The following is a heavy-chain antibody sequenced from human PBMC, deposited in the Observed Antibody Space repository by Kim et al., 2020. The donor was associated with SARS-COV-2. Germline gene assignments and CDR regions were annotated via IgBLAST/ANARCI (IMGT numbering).Heavy chain of an antibody. CDR3: AKRHSDWGNDAFDI. Sequence: GGSLRLSCAASGFTFSNYAMSWVRQAPGKGLEWVSYIRGGGAVTHYAGSVKGRCTISRDNFKNTLYLQVDSLRAEDTAVYYCAKRHSDWGNDAFDIWGLGTMVTVSS. J-gene: IGHJ3*02. V-gene: IGHV3-23*01. CDR1: GFTFSNYA. CDR2: IRGGGAVT. D-gene: IGHD3-16*01.